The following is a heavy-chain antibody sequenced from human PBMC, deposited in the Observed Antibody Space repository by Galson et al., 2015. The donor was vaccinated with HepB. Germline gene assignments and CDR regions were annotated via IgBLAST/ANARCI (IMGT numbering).Heavy chain of an antibody. D-gene: IGHD3-16*01. CDR1: GGTFSSYA. V-gene: IGHV1-69*13. J-gene: IGHJ5*02. CDR3: ARDSRGEGWFDP. Sequence: SVKVSCKASGGTFSSYAISWVRQAPGQGLEWMGGIIPTFGTANYAQKFQGRVTITADGSMSTAYMELSSLRSEDTAVYYCARDSRGEGWFDPWGQGTLVTVSS. CDR2: IIPTFGTA.